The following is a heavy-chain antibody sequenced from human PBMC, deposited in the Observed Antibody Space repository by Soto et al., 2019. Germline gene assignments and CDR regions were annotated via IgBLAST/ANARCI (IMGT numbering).Heavy chain of an antibody. CDR3: ARGGGGVPFDC. CDR2: ITATGGST. V-gene: IGHV3-23*01. D-gene: IGHD2-21*01. Sequence: SVRLSCAASRSTFSRYAVTWLRQAPGKGLDLVTAITATGGSTSYADSWKGRFTICVDDSKNTLYLQMNGLRAEDRAVYYCARGGGGVPFDCWGQ. CDR1: RSTFSRYA. J-gene: IGHJ4*02.